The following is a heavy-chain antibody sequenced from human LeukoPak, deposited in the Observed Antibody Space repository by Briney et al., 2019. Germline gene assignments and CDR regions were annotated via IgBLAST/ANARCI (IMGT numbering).Heavy chain of an antibody. CDR2: IWYDGSNK. J-gene: IGHJ4*02. V-gene: IGHV3-33*01. Sequence: PGGSLRLSCAASGFTFSSYGMHWVRQAPGKGLEWVAVIWYDGSNKCYADSVKGRFTISRDNSKNTLYLQMNSLRAEDTAVYYCARVSTVRGSIDYWGQGTLVTVSS. CDR1: GFTFSSYG. D-gene: IGHD4-17*01. CDR3: ARVSTVRGSIDY.